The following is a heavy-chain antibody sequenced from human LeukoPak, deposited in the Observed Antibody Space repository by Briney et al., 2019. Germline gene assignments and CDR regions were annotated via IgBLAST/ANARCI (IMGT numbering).Heavy chain of an antibody. CDR3: ARTLAASLDY. D-gene: IGHD6-6*01. J-gene: IGHJ4*02. V-gene: IGHV1-2*02. Sequence: ASVKVSFKASGYRFTSYYLHWVRQAPGQGLEWMGWINPNSGGTNYAQKFQGRVTMTRDTSISTAYMELSRLRSDDTAVYYCARTLAASLDYWGQGTLVTVSS. CDR2: INPNSGGT. CDR1: GYRFTSYY.